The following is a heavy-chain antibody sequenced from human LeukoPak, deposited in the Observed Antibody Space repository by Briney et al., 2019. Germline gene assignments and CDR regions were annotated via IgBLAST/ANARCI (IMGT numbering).Heavy chain of an antibody. V-gene: IGHV4-39*01. D-gene: IGHD2-2*01. CDR3: ARASAYCSSTSCYRDAFDI. CDR2: IYYSGST. CDR1: GGSISSSSYY. J-gene: IGHJ3*02. Sequence: SETLSLTCTVSGGSISSSSYYWGWLRQPPGKGLEWIGSIYYSGSTYYNPSLKSRVTISVDTSKNQFSLKLSSVTAADTAVYYCARASAYCSSTSCYRDAFDIWGQGTMVTVSS.